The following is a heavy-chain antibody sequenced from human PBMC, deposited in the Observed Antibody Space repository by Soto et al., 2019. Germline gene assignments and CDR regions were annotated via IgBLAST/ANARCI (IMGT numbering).Heavy chain of an antibody. CDR1: GGSISSYY. CDR3: ARAYGGYADY. Sequence: SETLSLTCTVSGGSISSYYWSWIRQPPGKGLEWIGYIYYSGITNYNPSLKSRVTISVDTSKNQFSLKLSSVTAADTAVHYCARAYGGYADYWGQGALVTVSS. D-gene: IGHD5-12*01. CDR2: IYYSGIT. J-gene: IGHJ4*02. V-gene: IGHV4-59*01.